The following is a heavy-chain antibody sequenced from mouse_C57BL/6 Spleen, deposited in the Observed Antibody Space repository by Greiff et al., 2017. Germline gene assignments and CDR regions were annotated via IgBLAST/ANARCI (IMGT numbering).Heavy chain of an antibody. V-gene: IGHV3-1*01. J-gene: IGHJ2*01. CDR1: GYSITSGYD. D-gene: IGHD1-1*01. Sequence: EVHLVESGPGMVKPSQSLSLTCTVTGYSITSGYDWHWIRHFPGNKLEWMGYISYSGSTNYNPSLKSRISITHDTSKNHFFLKLNSVTTEDTATYYCARSYYGSSYFDYWGQGTTLTVSS. CDR3: ARSYYGSSYFDY. CDR2: ISYSGST.